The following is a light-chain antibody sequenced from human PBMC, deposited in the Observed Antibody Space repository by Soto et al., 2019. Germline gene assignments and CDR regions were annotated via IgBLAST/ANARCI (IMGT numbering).Light chain of an antibody. J-gene: IGKJ1*01. CDR3: QQYGSAPWT. CDR2: GAS. Sequence: EIVLTQSPGTLSLSPGERATLSCRASQSVSSSYVAWYQQKPGQAPRLLIYGASSRATGIPDRFSGSGSGPDFTLTISRLEPEDFAVYYCQQYGSAPWTFGQGTKVEIK. V-gene: IGKV3-20*01. CDR1: QSVSSSY.